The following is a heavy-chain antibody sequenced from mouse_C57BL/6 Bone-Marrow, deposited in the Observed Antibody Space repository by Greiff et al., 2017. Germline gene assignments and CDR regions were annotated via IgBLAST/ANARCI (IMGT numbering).Heavy chain of an antibody. CDR2: ISDGGSYT. J-gene: IGHJ1*03. CDR3: ARGSNYWYFDV. D-gene: IGHD2-5*01. Sequence: DVHLVESGGGLVKPGGSLKLSCAASGFTFSSYAMSWVRQTPEKRLEWVATISDGGSYTYYPDNVKGRFTISRDNAKNNLYLQMSHLKSEDTAMYYCARGSNYWYFDVWGTGTTVTVSS. CDR1: GFTFSSYA. V-gene: IGHV5-4*01.